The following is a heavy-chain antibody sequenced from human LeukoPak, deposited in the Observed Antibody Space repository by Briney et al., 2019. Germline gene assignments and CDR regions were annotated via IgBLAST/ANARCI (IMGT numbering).Heavy chain of an antibody. CDR2: INSDGNNT. V-gene: IGHV3-74*03. Sequence: GGSLRLSGAASGFTFSSYWMHWVRQAPGKGLVWVSRINSDGNNTTYVDSVKGRFTISRDNAKNTLYLQMNSLRAEDTAVYYCTRGYFTFGGVIVSDWGQGTLVTVSS. D-gene: IGHD3-16*02. J-gene: IGHJ4*02. CDR1: GFTFSSYW. CDR3: TRGYFTFGGVIVSD.